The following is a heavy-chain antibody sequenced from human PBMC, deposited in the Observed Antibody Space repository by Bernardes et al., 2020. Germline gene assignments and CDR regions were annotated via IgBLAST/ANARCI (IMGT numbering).Heavy chain of an antibody. J-gene: IGHJ6*04. V-gene: IGHV4-59*01. CDR1: GGSISSYY. CDR2: IYYSGST. D-gene: IGHD3-10*01. Sequence: SETLSLTCTVSGGSISSYYWSWIRQPPGKGLEWIGYIYYSGSTNYNPSLKSRVTISVDTSKNQFSLKLSSVTAADTAVYYCARDGGYGSGSYYIANGMDVWGKGTTVTVSS. CDR3: ARDGGYGSGSYYIANGMDV.